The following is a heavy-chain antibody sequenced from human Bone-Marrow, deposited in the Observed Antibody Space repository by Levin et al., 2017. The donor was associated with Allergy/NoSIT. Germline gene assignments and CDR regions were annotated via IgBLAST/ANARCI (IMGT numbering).Heavy chain of an antibody. V-gene: IGHV3-23*01. Sequence: ASLPLSFSSSCFPFRSSAMSWVRQAPGKGLEWVSAISGSGGSTYYADSVKGRFTISRDNSKNTLYLQMNSLRAEDTAVYYCAKDGDGWAVDYWGQGTLVTVSS. J-gene: IGHJ4*02. D-gene: IGHD2-21*02. CDR3: AKDGDGWAVDY. CDR1: CFPFRSSA. CDR2: ISGSGGST.